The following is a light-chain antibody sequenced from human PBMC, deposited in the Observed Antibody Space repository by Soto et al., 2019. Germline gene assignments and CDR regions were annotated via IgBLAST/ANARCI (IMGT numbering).Light chain of an antibody. CDR1: TGPVTSGHY. Sequence: QAVVTQEPSLTVSPGGTVTLTCGSSTGPVTSGHYPYWFQQKPGQAPRTLIYDTTNRHSWTPARFSGSLLGGKAALTRAGAQPEDEAEYYCLLSYSDARVCGTGTKLTVL. J-gene: IGLJ1*01. CDR3: LLSYSDARV. V-gene: IGLV7-46*01. CDR2: DTT.